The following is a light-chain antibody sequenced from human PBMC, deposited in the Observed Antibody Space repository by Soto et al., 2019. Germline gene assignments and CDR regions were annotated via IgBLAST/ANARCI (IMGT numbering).Light chain of an antibody. CDR1: QSINTW. Sequence: DIPMTQSPSTLSASVGDRVTITCRASQSINTWLAWYQQKPGKAPKLLIYKASSLQSGAPSRFSGSGSWTEFTLTISSLQPDDFATYYCQQYNTYSRSFGQGTKVEIK. V-gene: IGKV1-5*03. CDR2: KAS. CDR3: QQYNTYSRS. J-gene: IGKJ1*01.